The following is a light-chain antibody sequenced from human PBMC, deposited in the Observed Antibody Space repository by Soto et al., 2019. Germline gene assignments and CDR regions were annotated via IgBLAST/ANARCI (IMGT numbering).Light chain of an antibody. Sequence: DIVLTQSPLSLPVTPGEPASISCRSSHILLHSNGYNYLDWYLQKPGQSPQLLIYLGSNRASGVPDRFSGSGSGTDFTLKINRVEAEDVGVYFCMQALQTPFTFGPGTKVDIK. CDR2: LGS. CDR1: HILLHSNGYNY. V-gene: IGKV2-28*01. CDR3: MQALQTPFT. J-gene: IGKJ3*01.